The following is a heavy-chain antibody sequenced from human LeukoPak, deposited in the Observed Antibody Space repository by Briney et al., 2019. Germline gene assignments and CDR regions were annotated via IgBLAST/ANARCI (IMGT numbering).Heavy chain of an antibody. J-gene: IGHJ5*02. Sequence: SVKVSCKASGGTFSSYAISWVRQAPGQGLEWMGGIIPIFGTANYAQKFQGRVTITTDESTSTAYMKLSSLRSEDTAVYYCARDFSVAENWFDPWGQGTLVTVSS. D-gene: IGHD6-19*01. CDR3: ARDFSVAENWFDP. CDR2: IIPIFGTA. CDR1: GGTFSSYA. V-gene: IGHV1-69*05.